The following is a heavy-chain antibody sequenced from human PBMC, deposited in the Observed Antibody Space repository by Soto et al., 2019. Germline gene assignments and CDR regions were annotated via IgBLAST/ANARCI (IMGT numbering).Heavy chain of an antibody. CDR2: INAGNGNT. J-gene: IGHJ6*03. V-gene: IGHV1-3*01. D-gene: IGHD2-15*01. CDR1: GYTFTSYA. Sequence: SVKVSCKASGYTFTSYAMHWVRQAPGQRLEWMGWINAGNGNTKYSQKFQGRVTITRDTSASTAYMELSSLRSEDTAVYYCARAPPYCSGGSCYSEYYYYYMDVWGKGTTVTVSS. CDR3: ARAPPYCSGGSCYSEYYYYYMDV.